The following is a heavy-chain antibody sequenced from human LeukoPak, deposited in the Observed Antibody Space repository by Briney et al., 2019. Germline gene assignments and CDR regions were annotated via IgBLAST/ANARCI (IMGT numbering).Heavy chain of an antibody. D-gene: IGHD5-18*01. CDR3: ARRVDTAMVTSSGYPDPVDY. CDR2: INHSGST. J-gene: IGHJ4*02. V-gene: IGHV4-34*01. Sequence: PSETLSLTCAVYGGSFSGYYWSWIRQPPGKGLEWIGEINHSGSTNYNPSLKSRVTISVDTSKNQFSLKLSSVTAADTAVYYCARRVDTAMVTSSGYPDPVDYWGQGTLVTLSS. CDR1: GGSFSGYY.